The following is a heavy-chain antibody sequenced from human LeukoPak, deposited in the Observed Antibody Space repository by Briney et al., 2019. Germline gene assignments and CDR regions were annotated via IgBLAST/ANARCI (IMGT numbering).Heavy chain of an antibody. CDR1: GGSISSGGYS. J-gene: IGHJ4*02. V-gene: IGHV4-30-2*01. CDR3: ARDRGGGVDY. D-gene: IGHD2-15*01. Sequence: SETLSLTCAVSGGSISSGGYSWSWIRQPPGKGLEWIGYIYHSGRTYYHPSLKSRVTISVDRSKNQFSLKLSSVTAADTAVYYCARDRGGGVDYWGQGTLVTVSS. CDR2: IYHSGRT.